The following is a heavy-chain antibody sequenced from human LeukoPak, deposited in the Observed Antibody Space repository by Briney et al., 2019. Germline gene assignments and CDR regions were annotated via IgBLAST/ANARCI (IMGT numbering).Heavy chain of an antibody. J-gene: IGHJ6*02. Sequence: GGSLRLSCAASGFTFSSYWVHWVRQAPGKGLVWVSRIYSDGSITIYADSVKGRFTISRDNAKNTLYLQMNSLRADDTAMYYCARTGVPYAMDVWGQGTTVTVS. D-gene: IGHD1-1*01. V-gene: IGHV3-74*01. CDR3: ARTGVPYAMDV. CDR2: IYSDGSIT. CDR1: GFTFSSYW.